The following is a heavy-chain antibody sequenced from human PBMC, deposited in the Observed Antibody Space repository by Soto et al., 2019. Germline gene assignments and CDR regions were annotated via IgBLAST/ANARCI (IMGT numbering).Heavy chain of an antibody. Sequence: GGSLKISCSGSGYSFANYWIGWVRQMPGKGLEWMGIIYPSDSDTRYSPSFQGQVTISADKSISTAYLQWNSLKASDTAMYFCARGDSSDYSTATPADYWGQGTLVTVSS. J-gene: IGHJ4*02. CDR3: ARGDSSDYSTATPADY. CDR2: IYPSDSDT. CDR1: GYSFANYW. V-gene: IGHV5-51*01. D-gene: IGHD3-22*01.